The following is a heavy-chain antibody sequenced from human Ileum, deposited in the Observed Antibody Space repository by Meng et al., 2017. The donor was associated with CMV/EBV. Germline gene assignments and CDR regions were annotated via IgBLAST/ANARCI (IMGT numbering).Heavy chain of an antibody. D-gene: IGHD2-15*01. V-gene: IGHV4-34*01. CDR2: INHSGST. CDR1: GGSFSGYY. J-gene: IGHJ4*02. Sequence: QVQLQQWGAGRLKPSETLSLTFADYGGSFSGYYWSWIRQPPGKGLEWIGEINHSGSTNYNPSLKSRVTISVDTSKNQFFLKLSSVTAADTAVYYCARGVAGGPFDYWGQGTLVTVSS. CDR3: ARGVAGGPFDY.